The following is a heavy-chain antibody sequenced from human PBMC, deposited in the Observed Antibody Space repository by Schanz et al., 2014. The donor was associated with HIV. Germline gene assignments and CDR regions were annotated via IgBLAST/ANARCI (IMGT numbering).Heavy chain of an antibody. J-gene: IGHJ6*02. CDR2: MNPNSGNT. D-gene: IGHD5-12*01. CDR1: GYTFTSYD. V-gene: IGHV1-8*01. CDR3: ARKMSISNQWLRALYSNYGMDV. Sequence: QVRLVQSGPEVKKPGASVRVSCQASGYTFTSYDINWVRQATGQGLEWMGWMNPNSGNTGFAQKFQGRVTMTRNTSINTAYMEVSGLKSEDTAVYYCARKMSISNQWLRALYSNYGMDVWGQGTTVTVSS.